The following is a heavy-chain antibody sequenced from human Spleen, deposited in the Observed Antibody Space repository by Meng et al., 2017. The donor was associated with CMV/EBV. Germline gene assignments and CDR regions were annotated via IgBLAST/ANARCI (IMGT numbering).Heavy chain of an antibody. CDR3: AKDRGRIRAAFDAFDI. CDR1: GFTFSSYG. D-gene: IGHD2-15*01. V-gene: IGHV3-33*06. Sequence: GGSLRLSCAASGFTFSSYGMHWVRQAPGKGLEWVAVIWYDGSNKYYADSVKGRFTVSRDNSKNTLYLQMNTLRAEDTAVYYCAKDRGRIRAAFDAFDIWGQGTMVTVSS. J-gene: IGHJ3*02. CDR2: IWYDGSNK.